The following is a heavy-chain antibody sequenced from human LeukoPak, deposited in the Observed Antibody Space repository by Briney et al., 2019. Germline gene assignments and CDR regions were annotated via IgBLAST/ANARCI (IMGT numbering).Heavy chain of an antibody. J-gene: IGHJ5*02. D-gene: IGHD2-15*01. CDR2: INPSGNT. CDR3: ARGRDT. CDR1: GESLSDYY. V-gene: IGHV4-34*01. Sequence: SETLSLTCAVYGESLSDYYWNWFRQPPGKGLEWIAEINPSGNTRYNPSLKSRVTISVDTSKNHFSLRLTSVTAADTAMYYCARGRDTWGQGTLVTVSS.